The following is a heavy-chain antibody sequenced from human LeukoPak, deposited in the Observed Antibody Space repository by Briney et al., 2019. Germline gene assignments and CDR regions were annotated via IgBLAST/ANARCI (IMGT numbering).Heavy chain of an antibody. CDR3: GFPPVGSVTRFGTLDV. CDR1: GYTVTSYY. Sequence: ASVTVSCKASGYTVTSYYMHWVRQPPGQGLEWMGIINPSGGSTSYAQKFQGRGTMTRDTSTNTVYLELRSLKSEDTAGYYCGFPPVGSVTRFGTLDVWGQGSTVTVSS. V-gene: IGHV1-46*01. J-gene: IGHJ6*02. CDR2: INPSGGST. D-gene: IGHD4-17*01.